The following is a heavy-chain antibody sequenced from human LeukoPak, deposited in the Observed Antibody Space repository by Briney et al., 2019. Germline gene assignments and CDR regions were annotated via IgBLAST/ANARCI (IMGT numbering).Heavy chain of an antibody. CDR2: IIPIFGTA. D-gene: IGHD3-10*01. J-gene: IGHJ4*02. CDR1: GGTFSSYA. CDR3: ARIWRGGGYFDY. V-gene: IGHV1-69*06. Sequence: GASVKVSCKASGGTFSSYAISWVRQAPGQGLEWMGGIIPIFGTANYAQKFQGRVTITADKSTSTAYMELSSLRSEDTAVYYCARIWRGGGYFDYWGQGTLVTVSS.